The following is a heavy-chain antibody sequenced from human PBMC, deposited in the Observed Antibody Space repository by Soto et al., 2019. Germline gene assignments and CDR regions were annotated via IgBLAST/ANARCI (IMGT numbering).Heavy chain of an antibody. J-gene: IGHJ4*02. CDR3: AKVLSSGWYFDY. CDR2: ISGSGGST. CDR1: GFTFSSYV. D-gene: IGHD6-19*01. Sequence: EVQLLESGGGLVQPGGSLRLSCAASGFTFSSYVMSWVRQAPGKGLEWVSAISGSGGSTYYADSVKGRFTISRDNSKNTLYLQMNSLRAEDTAVYYCAKVLSSGWYFDYWGQGTLVTVSS. V-gene: IGHV3-23*01.